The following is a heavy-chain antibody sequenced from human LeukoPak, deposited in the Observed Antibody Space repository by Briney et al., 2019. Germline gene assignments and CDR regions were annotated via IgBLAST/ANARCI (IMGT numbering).Heavy chain of an antibody. CDR3: ARDVSWGTSYFDY. V-gene: IGHV3-20*04. J-gene: IGHJ4*02. CDR1: GCTFDDHG. D-gene: IGHD1-1*01. CDR2: INWNGGST. Sequence: GGSLRLSCIASGCTFDDHGMSWVHQAPGKGLEWVSNINWNGGSTGYVDSVKGRFAISRDNGKNSLYLQMNNLRVEDTAFYYCARDVSWGTSYFDYWGQGILVTVSS.